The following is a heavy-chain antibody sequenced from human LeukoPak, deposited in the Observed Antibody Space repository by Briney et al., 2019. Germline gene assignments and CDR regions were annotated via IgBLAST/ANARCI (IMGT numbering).Heavy chain of an antibody. CDR3: ARIGAKRTGPTSFAGMDV. J-gene: IGHJ6*02. CDR2: IYYTGST. Sequence: PSETLSLTCTVSGGSIRTYYWSWIRQPPGKGLEWLGFIYYTGSTNYNPSLKSRVTISVDTSNNQFSLRLSSVTAADTAVYFCARIGAKRTGPTSFAGMDVWGQGTTVTVSS. D-gene: IGHD1-1*01. V-gene: IGHV4-59*01. CDR1: GGSIRTYY.